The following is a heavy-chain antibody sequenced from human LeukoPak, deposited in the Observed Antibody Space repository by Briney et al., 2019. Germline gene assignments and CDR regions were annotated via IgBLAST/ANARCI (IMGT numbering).Heavy chain of an antibody. D-gene: IGHD3-10*01. V-gene: IGHV3-7*05. CDR3: ARDRGALWYFDL. J-gene: IGHJ2*01. CDR1: GFACSSYW. Sequence: GGSLRLSCAASGFACSSYWMSWVRQAPGKGLEWVVNIKQDGSEKYYVDSVKGRFTISRDNAKNSLYLQMNSLRAEDTAVYYCARDRGALWYFDLWGRGTLVTVSS. CDR2: IKQDGSEK.